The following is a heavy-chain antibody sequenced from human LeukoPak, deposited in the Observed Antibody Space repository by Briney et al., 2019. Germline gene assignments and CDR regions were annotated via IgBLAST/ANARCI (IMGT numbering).Heavy chain of an antibody. CDR1: GGSISSSSYY. CDR2: IYYSGST. D-gene: IGHD5-18*01. CDR3: ARHGLDTAMMNYYYYYMDV. Sequence: SETLSLTCTVSGGSISSSSYYWGWIRQPPGKGLEWIGSIYYSGSTYYNPSLKSRVTISVDTSMNQFSLKLSSVTAADTAMYYCARHGLDTAMMNYYYYYMDVWGKGTTVTVSS. J-gene: IGHJ6*03. V-gene: IGHV4-39*01.